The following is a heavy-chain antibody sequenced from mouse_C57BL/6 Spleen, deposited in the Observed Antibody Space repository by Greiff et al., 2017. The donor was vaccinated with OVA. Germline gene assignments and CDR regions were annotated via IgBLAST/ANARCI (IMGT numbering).Heavy chain of an antibody. CDR2: ISSGSSTI. CDR3: ATYLYYAMDY. V-gene: IGHV5-17*01. Sequence: DVQLVESGGGLVKPGGSLKLSCAASGFTFSDYGMHWVRQAPEKGLEWVAYISSGSSTIYYADTVKGRFTISRDNAKNTLFLQMTSLRSEDTAMYYCATYLYYAMDYWGQGTSVTVSS. D-gene: IGHD6-5*01. J-gene: IGHJ4*01. CDR1: GFTFSDYG.